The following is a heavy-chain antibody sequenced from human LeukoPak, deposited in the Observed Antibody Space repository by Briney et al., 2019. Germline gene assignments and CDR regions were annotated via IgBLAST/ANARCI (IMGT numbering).Heavy chain of an antibody. CDR2: ISYDGSNK. CDR1: GFAFSSYG. CDR3: ARDAVAGGFEM. D-gene: IGHD6-19*01. V-gene: IGHV3-30*03. Sequence: PGGSLRLSCAASGFAFSSYGMHWIRQAPGKGLEWVAVISYDGSNKYYADSVKGRFTISRDNSKNTLYLQMNSLTAEDTAVYYCARDAVAGGFEMWGQGTMVTVSS. J-gene: IGHJ3*02.